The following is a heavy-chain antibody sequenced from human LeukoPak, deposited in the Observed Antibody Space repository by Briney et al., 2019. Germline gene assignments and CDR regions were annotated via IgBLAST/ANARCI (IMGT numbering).Heavy chain of an antibody. CDR2: IIPIFGTA. J-gene: IGHJ4*02. V-gene: IGHV1-69*06. CDR3: ASDYSSSWPGLIAVAGMGY. CDR1: GGTFSTYT. Sequence: GASVKVSCKTSGGTFSTYTIHWVRQAPGQGLEWMGGIIPIFGTANYAQKFQGRVTITADKSTSTAYMELSSLRSEDTAVYYCASDYSSSWPGLIAVAGMGYWGQGTLVTVSS. D-gene: IGHD6-13*01.